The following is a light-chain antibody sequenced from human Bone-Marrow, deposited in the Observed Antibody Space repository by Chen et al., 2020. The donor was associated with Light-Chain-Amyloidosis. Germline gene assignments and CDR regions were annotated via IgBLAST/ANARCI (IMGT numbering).Light chain of an antibody. CDR2: GAS. CDR1: QNINNN. CDR3: QQRNNWPLT. Sequence: EIVMTQSPATLSVSPGESATLSCRASQNINNNFAWYQQKPGQAPRLLMHGASTRATGIPARFSGRSSGTEFTLTISSLQPEAFAVYYCQQRNNWPLTFGGGPKVEI. V-gene: IGKV3-15*01. J-gene: IGKJ4*02.